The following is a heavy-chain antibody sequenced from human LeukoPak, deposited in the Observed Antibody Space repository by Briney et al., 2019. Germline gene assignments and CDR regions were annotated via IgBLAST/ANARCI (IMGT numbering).Heavy chain of an antibody. CDR3: ARDIGIGDYGSGTLTHGGFDP. D-gene: IGHD3-10*01. CDR1: GYTFTGYY. CDR2: INPNSGGT. Sequence: ASVKVSCKASGYTFTGYYMHWVRQAPGQGLEWMGWINPNSGGTNYAQKFQGRVTMTRDTAISTAYMELSRLRSDDTAVYYCARDIGIGDYGSGTLTHGGFDPWGQGTLVTVSS. V-gene: IGHV1-2*02. J-gene: IGHJ5*02.